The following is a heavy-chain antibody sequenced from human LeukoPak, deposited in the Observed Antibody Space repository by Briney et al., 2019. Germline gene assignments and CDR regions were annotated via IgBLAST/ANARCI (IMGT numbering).Heavy chain of an antibody. CDR3: ASDELRYPLD. Sequence: GGSLRLSCAASGFIFSSYGTHWVRQAPGKGLEWVAVIWYDGSQRYYADSVKGRFTISRDNSKKTVYLQMNSLRAEDTAVYYCASDELRYPLDWGQGTLVTVSS. V-gene: IGHV3-33*01. CDR2: IWYDGSQR. D-gene: IGHD3-9*01. J-gene: IGHJ4*02. CDR1: GFIFSSYG.